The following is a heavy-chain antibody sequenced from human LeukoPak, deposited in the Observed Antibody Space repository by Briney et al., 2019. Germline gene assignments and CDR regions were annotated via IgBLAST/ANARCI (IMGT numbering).Heavy chain of an antibody. Sequence: GSLRLSCAASGFTLSSYSMNWVRQAPGKGLEWGSYISSSSSTIYYADSVKGRFTISRDNAKNSLYLQMNSLRAEDTAVYYCARSTSGYDPLDYWGQGTLVTVSS. V-gene: IGHV3-48*04. CDR2: ISSSSSTI. CDR1: GFTLSSYS. J-gene: IGHJ4*02. D-gene: IGHD5-12*01. CDR3: ARSTSGYDPLDY.